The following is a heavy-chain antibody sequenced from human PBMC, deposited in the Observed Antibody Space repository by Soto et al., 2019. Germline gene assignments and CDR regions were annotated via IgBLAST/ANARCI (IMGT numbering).Heavy chain of an antibody. J-gene: IGHJ5*02. CDR3: ARGVGYYDFWSGYSS. D-gene: IGHD3-3*01. CDR1: GGTFSSYT. Sequence: ASVKVSCKASGGTFSSYTISWVRQAPGQGLEWMGRIIPILGIANYAQKFQGRVTITADKSTSTAYMELSSLRSEDTAVYYCARGVGYYDFWSGYSSWGQGTLVTVSS. CDR2: IIPILGIA. V-gene: IGHV1-69*02.